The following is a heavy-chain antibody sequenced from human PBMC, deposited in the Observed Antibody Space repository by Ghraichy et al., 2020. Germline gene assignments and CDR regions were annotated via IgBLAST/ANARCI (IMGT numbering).Heavy chain of an antibody. CDR3: ARGTTIFGVFYTYYYYMDV. V-gene: IGHV4-34*01. J-gene: IGHJ6*03. CDR2: INHSGST. D-gene: IGHD3-3*01. Sequence: SETLSLTCAVYGGSFSGYYWSWIRQPPVKGLEWIGEINHSGSTNYNPSLKSRVTISVDTSKNQFSLKLSSVTAADTAVYYCARGTTIFGVFYTYYYYMDVWGKGTTVTVSS. CDR1: GGSFSGYY.